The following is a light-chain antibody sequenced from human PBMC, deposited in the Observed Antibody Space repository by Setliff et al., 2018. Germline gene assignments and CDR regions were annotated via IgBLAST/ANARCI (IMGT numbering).Light chain of an antibody. CDR1: SSDVGSYNL. V-gene: IGLV2-23*02. Sequence: QSAMTQPACVSGSPGQSITISCTGTSSDVGSYNLVSWYQQHPGKAPKLMIYEVSKRPSGVYNRFSGSKSGNTASLTISGLHAEYEADYYCCSYAGSSAPHVCAAETKGTV. CDR3: CSYAGSSAPHV. CDR2: EVS. J-gene: IGLJ1*01.